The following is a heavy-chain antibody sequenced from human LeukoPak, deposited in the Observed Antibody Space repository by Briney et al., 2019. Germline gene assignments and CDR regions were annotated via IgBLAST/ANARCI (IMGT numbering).Heavy chain of an antibody. V-gene: IGHV3-23*01. CDR2: ISGSGGST. J-gene: IGHJ6*03. D-gene: IGHD6-6*01. CDR3: AKGLIAAKHYYYYMDV. CDR1: GFTFSSYS. Sequence: GGSLRLSCAASGFTFSSYSMNWVRQAPGKGLEWVSAISGSGGSTYYADSVKGRFTISRDKSKNTLYLQMNSLRAEDTAVYYCAKGLIAAKHYYYYMDVWSKGTTVTVSS.